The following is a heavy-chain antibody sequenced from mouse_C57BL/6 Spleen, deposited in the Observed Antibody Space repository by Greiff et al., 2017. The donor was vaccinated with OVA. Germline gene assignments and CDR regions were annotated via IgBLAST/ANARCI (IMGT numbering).Heavy chain of an antibody. CDR2: ISSCSSTI. V-gene: IGHV5-17*01. Sequence: DVKLQESGGGLVKPGGSLKLSFAASGFTFSDYGMHWVRQAPEKGLEWVAYISSCSSTIYYADTVKGRFTISRDNAKNTLFLQMTSLRSEDTAMYYCAGGDYEREMDYWGQGTSVTVSS. D-gene: IGHD2-4*01. CDR3: AGGDYEREMDY. J-gene: IGHJ4*01. CDR1: GFTFSDYG.